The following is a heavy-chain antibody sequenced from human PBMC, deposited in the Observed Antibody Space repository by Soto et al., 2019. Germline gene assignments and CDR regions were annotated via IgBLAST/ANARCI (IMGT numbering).Heavy chain of an antibody. J-gene: IGHJ6*02. CDR3: ARAKTRYMITLGGVIVIPSGMDV. V-gene: IGHV1-8*01. CDR1: GYTFTSYD. Sequence: ASVKVSCKASGYTFTSYDINWVRQATGQGLEWMGWMNPNSGNTGYAQKFQGRVTMTRNTSISTAYMELSSLRSEDTAVYYCARAKTRYMITLGGVIVIPSGMDVWGQGTTVTISS. CDR2: MNPNSGNT. D-gene: IGHD3-16*02.